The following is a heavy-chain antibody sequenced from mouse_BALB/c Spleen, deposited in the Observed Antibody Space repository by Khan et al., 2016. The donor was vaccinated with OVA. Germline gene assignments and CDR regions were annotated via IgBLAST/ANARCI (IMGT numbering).Heavy chain of an antibody. D-gene: IGHD1-1*01. V-gene: IGHV1-7*01. Sequence: QVQLKESGAELAKPGASVKMSCKASGYTFINYWILWVKQRPGQGLEWIGYINPSTGYTEYNQNFKDKATLTADKSSSTAYMQLSSLTSEDSAVYYCARGNYYGYYFDYWGQGTTLTVSS. CDR2: INPSTGYT. J-gene: IGHJ2*01. CDR1: GYTFINYW. CDR3: ARGNYYGYYFDY.